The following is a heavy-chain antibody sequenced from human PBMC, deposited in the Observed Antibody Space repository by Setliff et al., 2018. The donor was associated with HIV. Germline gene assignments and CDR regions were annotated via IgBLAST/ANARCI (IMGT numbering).Heavy chain of an antibody. Sequence: ASVKVPCKASGATSSNSDLTWLRQPPGQGLEWMGGSIPLCKKVNYAQKFQGRLTISTDELMTTAYMELSSMKSKDTAVYYCASGSGYCRNGDCYIGVHRNPDKYFYDYWGQGTLVTVSS. D-gene: IGHD2-8*01. J-gene: IGHJ4*02. CDR2: SIPLCKKV. CDR3: ASGSGYCRNGDCYIGVHRNPDKYFYDY. V-gene: IGHV1-69*05. CDR1: GATSSNSD.